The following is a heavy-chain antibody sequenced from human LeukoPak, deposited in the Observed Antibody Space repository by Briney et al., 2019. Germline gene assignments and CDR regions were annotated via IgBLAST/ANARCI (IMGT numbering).Heavy chain of an antibody. CDR1: GGTFSSYA. Sequence: ASVKVSCKASGGTFSSYAISWVRQAPGQGLEWMGGIIPIFGTANYAQKFQGRVTITADESTSTAYMELSSLRSEDTAVYYCARDSLGIFGVVIMVDYYYCGMDVWGQGTTVTVSS. V-gene: IGHV1-69*13. D-gene: IGHD3-3*01. CDR2: IIPIFGTA. J-gene: IGHJ6*02. CDR3: ARDSLGIFGVVIMVDYYYCGMDV.